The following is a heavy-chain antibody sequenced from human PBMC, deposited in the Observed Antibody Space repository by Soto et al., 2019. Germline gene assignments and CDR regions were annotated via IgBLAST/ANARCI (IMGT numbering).Heavy chain of an antibody. CDR1: GFTFSSYA. D-gene: IGHD4-17*01. CDR3: AKTTDYGGKSGVDY. V-gene: IGHV3-23*01. Sequence: PGGSLRLSCAASGFTFSSYAMSWVRQAPGKGLEWVSAISGSGGSTYYADSVKGRFTISRDNSKNTLYLQMNSLRAEDTAVYYCAKTTDYGGKSGVDYWGQGTLVTVSS. J-gene: IGHJ4*02. CDR2: ISGSGGST.